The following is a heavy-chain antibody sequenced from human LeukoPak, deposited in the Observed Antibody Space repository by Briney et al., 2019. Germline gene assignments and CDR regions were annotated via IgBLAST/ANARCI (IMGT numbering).Heavy chain of an antibody. V-gene: IGHV3-23*01. D-gene: IGHD1-1*01. J-gene: IGHJ4*02. CDR2: ISGSGGDT. CDR1: GFTFSTYA. CDR3: AKLSGTYGTTSRVLDS. Sequence: PGGSLRLSCAASGFTFSTYAIMWVRQAPGKGLAWVSVISGSGGDTYFADSVKSRFTISRDNSKNTLYLQMNNLRAEDTAVYYCAKLSGTYGTTSRVLDSWGQGTLVTVSS.